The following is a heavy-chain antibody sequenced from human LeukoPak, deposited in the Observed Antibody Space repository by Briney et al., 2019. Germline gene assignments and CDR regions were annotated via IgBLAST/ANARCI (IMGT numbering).Heavy chain of an antibody. CDR1: RFTFSSYS. CDR3: AREPCSGGSCSHFDY. CDR2: IYSGGST. Sequence: GSLXLSCAASRFTFSSYSMNWVRQAPGKGLEWVSVIYSGGSTYYADSVKGRFTISRDNSKNTLYLQMNSLRAEDTAVYYCAREPCSGGSCSHFDYWGQGTLVTVSS. V-gene: IGHV3-66*01. D-gene: IGHD2-15*01. J-gene: IGHJ4*02.